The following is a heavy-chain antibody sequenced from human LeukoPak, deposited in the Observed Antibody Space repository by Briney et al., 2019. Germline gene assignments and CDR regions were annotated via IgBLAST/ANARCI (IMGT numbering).Heavy chain of an antibody. CDR3: ARGGDYYDSSGYYLPGLDY. V-gene: IGHV1-69*01. CDR2: IIPIFGTA. D-gene: IGHD3-22*01. Sequence: PWASVKVSCKASGGTFSSYAISWVRQAPGQGLEWMGGIIPIFGTANYAQKFQGRVTITADESTSTAYMELSSLRSEDTAVYYCARGGDYYDSSGYYLPGLDYWGQGPLVTVSS. CDR1: GGTFSSYA. J-gene: IGHJ4*02.